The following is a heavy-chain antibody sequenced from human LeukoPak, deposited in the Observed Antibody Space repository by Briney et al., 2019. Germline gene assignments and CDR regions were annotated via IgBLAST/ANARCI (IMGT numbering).Heavy chain of an antibody. CDR2: IYPGDSDI. CDR1: GYRFTSYW. D-gene: IGHD6-13*01. Sequence: GESLKISFKGSGYRFTSYWIGWVRPMPGKGLEWMGIIYPGDSDIRYSPSFQGQVTISVDKSISTAYLQWSSLKASDTAMYYCARRLGPYGSSQSDFWGQGTLVTVSS. J-gene: IGHJ4*02. CDR3: ARRLGPYGSSQSDF. V-gene: IGHV5-51*01.